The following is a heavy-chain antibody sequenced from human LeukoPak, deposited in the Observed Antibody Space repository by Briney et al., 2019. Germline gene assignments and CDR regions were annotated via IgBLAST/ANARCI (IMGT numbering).Heavy chain of an antibody. Sequence: ASVKVSCKASGYTFTSYDINWVRQATGQGLEWIGWMNPNSGYTGNAQKFQGRVTMSRDTSISTAYMELTRLRSEDTAVYYCARVVGAIDYWGQGTLDTVSS. D-gene: IGHD1-26*01. V-gene: IGHV1-8*01. CDR3: ARVVGAIDY. CDR1: GYTFTSYD. J-gene: IGHJ4*02. CDR2: MNPNSGYT.